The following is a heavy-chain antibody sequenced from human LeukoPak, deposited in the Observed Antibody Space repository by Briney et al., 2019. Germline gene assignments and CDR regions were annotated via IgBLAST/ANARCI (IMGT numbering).Heavy chain of an antibody. J-gene: IGHJ3*02. CDR3: ARDCHYDYVWGSYLKTPCAFDI. D-gene: IGHD3-16*02. Sequence: TGGSLRLSCAASGFTFSDYYMSWVRQAPGKGLEWVANIKQDGSEKYYVDSVKGRFTISRDNAKNSLYLQMNSLRAEDTAVYYCARDCHYDYVWGSYLKTPCAFDIWGQGTMVTVSS. CDR1: GFTFSDYY. CDR2: IKQDGSEK. V-gene: IGHV3-7*01.